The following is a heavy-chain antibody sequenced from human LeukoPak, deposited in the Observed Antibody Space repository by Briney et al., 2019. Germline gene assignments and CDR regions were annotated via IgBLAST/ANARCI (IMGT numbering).Heavy chain of an antibody. J-gene: IGHJ4*02. Sequence: ASVTVSCQASGYSFTTYALHWVGPAPRQRPEWMGWITPGNGNTKYSQKSQGRVAITRDTTASTASLDLSSLRSEDTAVYYCAREAPSSTWSFDNWGQGTLVTVSS. D-gene: IGHD6-13*01. CDR3: AREAPSSTWSFDN. CDR2: ITPGNGNT. V-gene: IGHV1-3*01. CDR1: GYSFTTYA.